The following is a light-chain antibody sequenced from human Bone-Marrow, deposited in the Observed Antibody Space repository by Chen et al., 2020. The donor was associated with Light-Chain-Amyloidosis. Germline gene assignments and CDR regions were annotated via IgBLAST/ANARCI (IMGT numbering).Light chain of an antibody. V-gene: IGKV1-5*03. CDR2: KAS. CDR3: QQYKTFSFT. J-gene: IGKJ2*01. CDR1: QSIVDW. Sequence: RVTQAPSTLSASVGDRVTSTCRASQSIVDWLAWYQQKPGKAPNLLITKASNLQSGVPSRFSGGGSGTEFSLTISNLQPDDFAIYYCQQYKTFSFTFGQGTKLEVK.